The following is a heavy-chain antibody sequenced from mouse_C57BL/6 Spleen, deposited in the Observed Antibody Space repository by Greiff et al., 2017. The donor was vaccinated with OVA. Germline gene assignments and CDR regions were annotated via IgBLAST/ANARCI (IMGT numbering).Heavy chain of an antibody. CDR1: GYTFTDYN. CDR3: ARVGNYYDYSNWYFDV. J-gene: IGHJ1*03. V-gene: IGHV1-22*01. D-gene: IGHD2-4*01. Sequence: EVQLQQSGPELVKPGASVKMSCKASGYTFTDYNMHWVKQSHGKSLEWIGYINPNNGGTSYNQKFKGKATLTVNKSSSTAYMELRSLTSEDSAVYYCARVGNYYDYSNWYFDVWGTGTTVTVSS. CDR2: INPNNGGT.